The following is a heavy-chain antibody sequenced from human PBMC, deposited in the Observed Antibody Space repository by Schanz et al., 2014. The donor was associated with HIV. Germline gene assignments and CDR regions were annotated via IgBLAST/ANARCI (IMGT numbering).Heavy chain of an antibody. CDR1: GGSISSYY. J-gene: IGHJ4*02. CDR2: INHSGST. Sequence: QVQLQESGPGLVKPSETLSLTCTVSGGSISSYYWSWIRQPPGKGLEWVGQINHSGSTNYNPSLKCRVTISVDTSKNQFSLKLSSVTGADTAVYYCARDSAMDYFDYWGQGTLVTVSS. CDR3: ARDSAMDYFDY. V-gene: IGHV4-59*12.